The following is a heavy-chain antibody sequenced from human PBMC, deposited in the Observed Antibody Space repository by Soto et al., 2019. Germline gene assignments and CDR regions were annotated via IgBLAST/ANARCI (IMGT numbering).Heavy chain of an antibody. Sequence: SVKVSCKASGFTFTSSAMQWVRQARGQRLEWIGWIVVGSGNTNYAQKFQERVTITRDMSTSTAYMELSSLRSEDTAVYYCAAGTDYDFWSGSRVGYYMDVWGKGTTVTVSS. CDR3: AAGTDYDFWSGSRVGYYMDV. D-gene: IGHD3-3*01. CDR1: GFTFTSSA. CDR2: IVVGSGNT. V-gene: IGHV1-58*02. J-gene: IGHJ6*03.